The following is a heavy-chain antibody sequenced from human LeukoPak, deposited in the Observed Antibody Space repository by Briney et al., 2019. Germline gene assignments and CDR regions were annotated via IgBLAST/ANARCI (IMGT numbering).Heavy chain of an antibody. V-gene: IGHV1-69*05. CDR1: GGTFSSYA. Sequence: GASVKVSCKASGGTFSSYAISWVRQAPGQGLKWMGGIIPIFGTANYAQKFQGRVTITTDESTSTAYMELSSLRSEDTAVYYCARGVVPAATRKIDAFDIWGQGTMVTVSS. CDR3: ARGVVPAATRKIDAFDI. J-gene: IGHJ3*02. D-gene: IGHD2-2*01. CDR2: IIPIFGTA.